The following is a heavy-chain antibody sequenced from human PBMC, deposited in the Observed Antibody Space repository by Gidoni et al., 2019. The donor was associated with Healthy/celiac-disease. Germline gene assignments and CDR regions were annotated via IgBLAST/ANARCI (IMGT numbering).Heavy chain of an antibody. Sequence: QVQLQESGPELVKPSQTLSLTCTVSGGSISSGGYYWSWIRQHPGKGLEWIGYIYYSGSTYYNPSLKSRVTISVDTSKNQFSLKLSSVTAADTAVYYCARGGYDSYSYYYGMDVWGQGTTVTVSS. CDR1: GGSISSGGYY. V-gene: IGHV4-31*03. D-gene: IGHD1-1*01. CDR2: IYYSGST. J-gene: IGHJ6*02. CDR3: ARGGYDSYSYYYGMDV.